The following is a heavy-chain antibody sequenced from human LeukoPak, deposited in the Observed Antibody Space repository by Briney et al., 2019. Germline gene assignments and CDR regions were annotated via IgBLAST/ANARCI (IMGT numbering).Heavy chain of an antibody. CDR3: SRGHYGPDY. D-gene: IGHD3-16*01. J-gene: IGHJ4*02. CDR1: GFPYGSTS. Sequence: PGGSLRLSCTASGFPYGSTSMHWVRQAPGKGLEWVSGIQRDGTSPTYADSVKGRFIISRDNAKGSVYLQMNILRAEDTAVYYCSRGHYGPDYWGQGTLVTVS. V-gene: IGHV3-74*01. CDR2: IQRDGTSP.